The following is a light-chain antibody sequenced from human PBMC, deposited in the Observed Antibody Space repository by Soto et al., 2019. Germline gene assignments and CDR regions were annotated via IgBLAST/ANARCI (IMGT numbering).Light chain of an antibody. CDR1: QSVGNN. Sequence: EIVMTQSPVTLSVSPGERATLSCRASQSVGNNLAWYQQKPGQPPRLLIHGASTRATGIPARFSGSGSGTEFSLTISSLQSEDFAVYYCQQYNARPPITFGQGTRLDIK. J-gene: IGKJ5*01. CDR2: GAS. CDR3: QQYNARPPIT. V-gene: IGKV3-15*01.